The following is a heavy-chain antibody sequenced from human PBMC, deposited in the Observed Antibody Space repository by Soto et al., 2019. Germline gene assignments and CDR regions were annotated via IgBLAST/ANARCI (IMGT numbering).Heavy chain of an antibody. V-gene: IGHV1-69*01. D-gene: IGHD5-18*01. CDR2: IIPIFGTA. Sequence: QVQLVQSGAEVKKPGSSVKVSCKASGGTFSSYAISWVRQAPGQGLEWMGGIIPIFGTANYAQKFQGRVTITAEESTSTAYMGLSSLRSEDTAGYYCARGRYSYGYGMSDYWGQGTLVTVSS. CDR3: ARGRYSYGYGMSDY. J-gene: IGHJ4*02. CDR1: GGTFSSYA.